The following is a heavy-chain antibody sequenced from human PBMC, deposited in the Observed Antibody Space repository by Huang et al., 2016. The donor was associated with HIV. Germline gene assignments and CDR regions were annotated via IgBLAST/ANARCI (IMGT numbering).Heavy chain of an antibody. J-gene: IGHJ6*03. CDR2: VRRKAFGGAS. CDR3: SPTGDDYFYFYMDV. V-gene: IGHV3-49*03. Sequence: QLVESGGDSVQSGRSLRLSCSGSGFIFNDFAINWFRQSPGKGLEWIGFVRRKAFGGASKSAPSVKDRFTVSRDEAKNVAFLQMENVQVDDTAVYYCSPTGDDYFYFYMDVWGNGTTVIVS. CDR1: GFIFNDFA. D-gene: IGHD4-17*01.